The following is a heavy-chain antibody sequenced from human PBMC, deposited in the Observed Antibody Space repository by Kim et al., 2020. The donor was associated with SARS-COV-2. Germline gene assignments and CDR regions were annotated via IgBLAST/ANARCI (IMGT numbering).Heavy chain of an antibody. CDR2: INSDGSST. V-gene: IGHV3-74*01. J-gene: IGHJ5*02. CDR3: ARGYPVPIFGVVIGSWFDP. CDR1: GFTFSSYW. Sequence: GGSLRLSCAASGFTFSSYWMHWVRQAPGKGLVWVSRINSDGSSTSYADSVKGRFTISRDNAKNTLYLQMNSLRAEDTAVYYCARGYPVPIFGVVIGSWFDPWGQGTLVTVSS. D-gene: IGHD3-3*01.